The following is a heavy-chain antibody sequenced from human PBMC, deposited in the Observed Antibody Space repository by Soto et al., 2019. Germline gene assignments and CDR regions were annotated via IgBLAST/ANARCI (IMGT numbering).Heavy chain of an antibody. Sequence: GGSLRLSCVASGFTFSSYGMHWVRQAPGKGLEGVAIISYDGSNTYYADSVKGRFTISRDNSKNTLYLQMNSLRAEDTSVYYCAKEGGLSGSYYISSSYYFDYWGQGTLVTVSS. V-gene: IGHV3-30*18. J-gene: IGHJ4*02. CDR2: ISYDGSNT. CDR3: AKEGGLSGSYYISSSYYFDY. CDR1: GFTFSSYG. D-gene: IGHD1-26*01.